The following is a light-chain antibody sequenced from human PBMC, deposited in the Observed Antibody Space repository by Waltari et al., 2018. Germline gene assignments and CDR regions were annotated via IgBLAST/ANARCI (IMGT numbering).Light chain of an antibody. CDR1: SSNFGAGYD. V-gene: IGLV1-40*01. Sequence: QSVLTQPPSMSGAPGQKVTIPCTGGSSNFGAGYDVHWYQQFPGAAPKLLIFGNNSRASGVPGRFSGSKSGTSASLAIAGLQSEDEAVYYCQSFDSSLSASVFGGGTKLTVL. CDR3: QSFDSSLSASV. J-gene: IGLJ3*02. CDR2: GNN.